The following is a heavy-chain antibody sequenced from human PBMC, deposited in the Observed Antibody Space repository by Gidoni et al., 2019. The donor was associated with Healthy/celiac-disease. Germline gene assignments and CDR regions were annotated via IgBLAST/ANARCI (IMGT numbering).Heavy chain of an antibody. V-gene: IGHV3-48*01. Sequence: ERQLVESGGGLVQPGGSLRLSCAASGFTFSSYSMNWVRQAPGKGLEWVSYISSSSSTIYYADSVKGRFTISRDNAKNSLYLQMNSLRAEDTAVYYCARDEDYVWGSYRLDYWGQGTLVTVSS. CDR1: GFTFSSYS. J-gene: IGHJ4*02. D-gene: IGHD3-16*02. CDR3: ARDEDYVWGSYRLDY. CDR2: ISSSSSTI.